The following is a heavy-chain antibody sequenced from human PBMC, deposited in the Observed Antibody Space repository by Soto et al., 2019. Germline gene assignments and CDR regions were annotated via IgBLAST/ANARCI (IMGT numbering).Heavy chain of an antibody. V-gene: IGHV3-33*01. CDR2: IWNDGIRK. CDR3: ARDDDNDANALDY. Sequence: GGSLRLSCAASGFTFSKYGMHWVRQAPGKGLEWVALIWNDGIRKVYVDSVKGRFAISRDNSKNTLDLQMNNLRDEDTAVYYCARDDDNDANALDYWGPGTLVTVSS. CDR1: GFTFSKYG. J-gene: IGHJ4*02.